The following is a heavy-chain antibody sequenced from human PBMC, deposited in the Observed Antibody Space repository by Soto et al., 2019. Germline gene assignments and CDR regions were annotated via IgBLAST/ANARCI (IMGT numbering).Heavy chain of an antibody. CDR3: AKRRGQQLENWQFDV. V-gene: IGHV3-23*01. D-gene: IGHD6-13*01. CDR1: EFSFSDRA. CDR2: ISSNGGGT. Sequence: EVQLLESGGGLVQPGGSLRLSCVASEFSFSDRAMGWVRQAPGKGLEWVSDISSNGGGTFYADSVKGRFTISRDNVKNTVHLQMNRLRDEDTATYYCAKRRGQQLENWQFDVWGRGSLVSVAS. J-gene: IGHJ2*01.